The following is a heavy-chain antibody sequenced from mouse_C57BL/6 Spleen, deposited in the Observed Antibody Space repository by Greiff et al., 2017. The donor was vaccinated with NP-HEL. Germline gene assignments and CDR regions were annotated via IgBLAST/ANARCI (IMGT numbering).Heavy chain of an antibody. CDR1: GYTFTSYW. Sequence: QVQLQQPGAELVKPGASVKLSCKASGYTFTSYWMQWVKQRPGQGLEWIGEIDPSDSYTNYNQKFKGKATLTVDTSSSTAYMQLSSLTSEDSAVYYGARRATIVTTLYYYAMDYWGQGTSVTVSS. CDR2: IDPSDSYT. J-gene: IGHJ4*01. D-gene: IGHD2-5*01. CDR3: ARRATIVTTLYYYAMDY. V-gene: IGHV1-50*01.